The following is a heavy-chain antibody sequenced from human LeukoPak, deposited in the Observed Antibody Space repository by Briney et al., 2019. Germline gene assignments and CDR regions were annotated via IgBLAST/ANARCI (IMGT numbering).Heavy chain of an antibody. J-gene: IGHJ4*02. Sequence: KSSETLSLTCAVYGGSFSGYYWSWIRQPPGKGLEWIGEINHSGSTNYNPSLKSRVTISVDTSKNQFSLRLSSVTAADTAVYYCAREGPPRHTSSVSYFDYWGQGTLVTVSS. CDR1: GGSFSGYY. D-gene: IGHD5-18*01. CDR2: INHSGST. CDR3: AREGPPRHTSSVSYFDY. V-gene: IGHV4-34*01.